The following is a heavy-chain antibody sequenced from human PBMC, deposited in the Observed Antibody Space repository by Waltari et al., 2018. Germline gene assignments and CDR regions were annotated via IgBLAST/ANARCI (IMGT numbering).Heavy chain of an antibody. CDR2: INPDGSGE. V-gene: IGHV3-7*01. Sequence: EVQLLESGGGLVQPGGSLRLSCAASGFSFSGSWMTWVRQSPGKGLELVAEINPDGSGEYYVDSVNVRFTISRDNTKNSLYLQMNSLRPDDTAVYFCARDPAFGAFDFWGQGTVVTVSS. J-gene: IGHJ3*01. CDR3: ARDPAFGAFDF. D-gene: IGHD3-10*01. CDR1: GFSFSGSW.